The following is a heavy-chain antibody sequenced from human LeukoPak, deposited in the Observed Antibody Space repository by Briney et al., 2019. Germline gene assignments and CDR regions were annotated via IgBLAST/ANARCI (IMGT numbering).Heavy chain of an antibody. D-gene: IGHD4-17*01. V-gene: IGHV3-9*01. CDR2: ISWNSGSI. J-gene: IGHJ4*02. CDR3: AKAAFGDYVSGYFDY. CDR1: GFTFDDYA. Sequence: GGSLRLSCAASGFTFDDYAMHWVRQAPGKGLEWVSGISWNSGSIGYADSVKGRFTISRDNAKNSLYLQMNSLRAEDTASYYCAKAAFGDYVSGYFDYWGQGTLVTVSS.